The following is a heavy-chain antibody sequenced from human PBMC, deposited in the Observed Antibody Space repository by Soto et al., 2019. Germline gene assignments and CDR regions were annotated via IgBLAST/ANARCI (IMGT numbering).Heavy chain of an antibody. CDR3: ARNVEATITGSHYYYYYGMDV. D-gene: IGHD5-12*01. CDR2: IWYDGSNK. V-gene: IGHV3-33*01. J-gene: IGHJ6*02. Sequence: QVQLVESGGGVVQPGRSLRLSCAASGFTFSSYGMHWVRQAPGKGLEWVAVIWYDGSNKYYADSVKGRFTISRDNSKNTLYLQMNSLRAEDKAVYYCARNVEATITGSHYYYYYGMDVWGQGTTVTVSS. CDR1: GFTFSSYG.